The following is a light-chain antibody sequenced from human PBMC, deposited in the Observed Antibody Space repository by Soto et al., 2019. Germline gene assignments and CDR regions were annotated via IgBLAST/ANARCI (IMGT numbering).Light chain of an antibody. CDR3: GTWDSSLTAVV. Sequence: HSVLTQPPSVSAAPGQQVTISCSGSSSNIGNNFVSWYQQLPGTAPKLLIYDNHKRPSGVPDRFSGSKSGTSATLGITGLQTGDEADYYCGTWDSSLTAVVFGGGTKLTVL. V-gene: IGLV1-51*01. CDR1: SSNIGNNF. CDR2: DNH. J-gene: IGLJ2*01.